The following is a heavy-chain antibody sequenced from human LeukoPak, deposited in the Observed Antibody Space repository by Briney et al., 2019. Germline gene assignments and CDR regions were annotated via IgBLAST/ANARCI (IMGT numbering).Heavy chain of an antibody. V-gene: IGHV3-23*01. Sequence: PGGSLRLSCAASGFTFSSYAMSWVRQAPGKGLEWVSAISGSGGSTYYADSVKGRFTISRDNSKNTLYLQMNSLRAEDTAVYYCAGPRVVAEDAFDIWGQGTMVTVSS. CDR2: ISGSGGST. J-gene: IGHJ3*02. CDR3: AGPRVVAEDAFDI. CDR1: GFTFSSYA. D-gene: IGHD2-15*01.